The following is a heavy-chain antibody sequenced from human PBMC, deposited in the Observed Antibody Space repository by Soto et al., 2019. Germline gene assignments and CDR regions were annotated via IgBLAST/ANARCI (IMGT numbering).Heavy chain of an antibody. V-gene: IGHV4-59*01. CDR3: GRLLAGVPRAFDY. D-gene: IGHD3-10*01. Sequence: QVQLQESGPGLLKPSETLSLTCTGTGGSISRYFYIWVRQPPGKGLVWIGSVYYTGTTDYTPSLQIRVTISVDTSKTQFSLHLRSVNPSGTGGYYCGRLLAGVPRAFDYWGHGTRVPVYS. J-gene: IGHJ4*01. CDR1: GGSISRYF. CDR2: VYYTGTT.